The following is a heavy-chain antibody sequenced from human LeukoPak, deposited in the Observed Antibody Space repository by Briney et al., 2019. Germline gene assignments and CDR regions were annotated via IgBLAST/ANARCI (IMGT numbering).Heavy chain of an antibody. J-gene: IGHJ1*01. D-gene: IGHD6-19*01. CDR3: NTARGSGPGYFHL. CDR2: VKGKTDGGTT. CDR1: GFTLIDAW. Sequence: GGSLRLSCAASGFTLIDAWMTWLRQAPAKELEWVGRVKGKTDGGTTSYAAPVKGRFTISRDDSRNSLYLQLNSLNTEDTAVYFCNTARGSGPGYFHLWGQGTLVTVSS. V-gene: IGHV3-15*01.